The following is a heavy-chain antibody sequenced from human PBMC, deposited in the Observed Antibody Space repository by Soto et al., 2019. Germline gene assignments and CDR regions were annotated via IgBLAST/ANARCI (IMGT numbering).Heavy chain of an antibody. CDR2: ISSSSSYI. CDR1: GFTFISYS. CDR3: ARDSITIFGVVITTLYYYGMDV. Sequence: RGSLRLSCAASGFTFISYSMNFSRSSPVKCLEGASSISSSSSYIYYADSVKGRFTISRDNAKNSLYLQMNSLRAEDTAVYYCARDSITIFGVVITTLYYYGMDVWGQGTTVTVSS. V-gene: IGHV3-21*01. J-gene: IGHJ6*02. D-gene: IGHD3-3*01.